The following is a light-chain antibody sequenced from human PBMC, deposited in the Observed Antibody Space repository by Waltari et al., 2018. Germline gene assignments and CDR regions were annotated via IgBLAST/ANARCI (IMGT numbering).Light chain of an antibody. J-gene: IGKJ1*01. V-gene: IGKV3-20*01. CDR3: QHYVRLPAT. CDR2: GAS. Sequence: EIVLAQSPGTLSLSPGERATLPCRASQSVSRALAWYQQKPGQAPRLLLYGASSRATGIPDRFSGSGSGTDFSLTISRLEPEDFAVYFCQHYVRLPATFGQGTKVEIK. CDR1: QSVSRA.